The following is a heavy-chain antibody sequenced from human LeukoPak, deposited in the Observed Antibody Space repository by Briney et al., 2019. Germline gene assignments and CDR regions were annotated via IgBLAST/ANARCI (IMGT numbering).Heavy chain of an antibody. CDR1: GWSFNDYY. V-gene: IGHV4-34*01. Sequence: PSETLSLTCAVYGWSFNDYYWNWLRQPPGKGLEWIGEINARGDTNYNPSLKSRVTISDDTSKKQFSLRLTSMIAADTALYYCARGQVPAARGYNWFDPWGQGTLVTVSS. J-gene: IGHJ5*02. D-gene: IGHD2-2*01. CDR2: INARGDT. CDR3: ARGQVPAARGYNWFDP.